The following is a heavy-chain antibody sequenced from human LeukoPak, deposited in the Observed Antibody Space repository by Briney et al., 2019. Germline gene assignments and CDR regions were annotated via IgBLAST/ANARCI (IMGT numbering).Heavy chain of an antibody. CDR2: ISGDSFST. V-gene: IGHV3-43*02. CDR1: GLTVSSYA. CDR3: ASRWLQFDY. J-gene: IGHJ4*02. D-gene: IGHD5-24*01. Sequence: HPGESLRLSCGASGLTVSSYAMSWVRQAPGKGLEWVSLISGDSFSTYYADSVKGRFTISRDNSKSSLYLQMNSLTTEDTAFYYCASRWLQFDYWGQGTLVTVSS.